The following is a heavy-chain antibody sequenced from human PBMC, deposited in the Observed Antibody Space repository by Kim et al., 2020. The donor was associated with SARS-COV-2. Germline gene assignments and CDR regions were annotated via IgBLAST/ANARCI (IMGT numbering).Heavy chain of an antibody. CDR1: GFSFSSFW. CDR3: AKSRVVTTVPKNWFAP. V-gene: IGHV3-7*03. J-gene: IGHJ5*02. Sequence: GGSLRLSCAASGFSFSSFWMNWVRQAPGKGLEWVANINQDGSEKNYVDSVKGRFTISRDNAKNSLFLQMNTLRAEDSAVYYCAKSRVVTTVPKNWFAPWGQGTLVTVSS. D-gene: IGHD4-4*01. CDR2: INQDGSEK.